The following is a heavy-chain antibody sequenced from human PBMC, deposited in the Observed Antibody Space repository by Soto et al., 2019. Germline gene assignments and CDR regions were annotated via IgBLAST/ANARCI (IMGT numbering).Heavy chain of an antibody. J-gene: IGHJ4*02. CDR1: GFSFSTFS. D-gene: IGHD2-21*01. CDR3: ARAFLWIDS. CDR2: ISSSGSTK. V-gene: IGHV3-48*01. Sequence: EVHLVESGGGLVQPGGSLRLSCAASGFSFSTFSMHWVRQSPGKGLEWISYISSSGSTKYYADSAKGRFTISRDNAKNSLNLQMNSLRAEDTAVYYCARAFLWIDSWGQGALVTVSS.